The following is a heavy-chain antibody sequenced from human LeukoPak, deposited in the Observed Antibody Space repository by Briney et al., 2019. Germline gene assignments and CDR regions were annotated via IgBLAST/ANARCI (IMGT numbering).Heavy chain of an antibody. CDR3: ARRIIAAAGTDVRGWFDP. D-gene: IGHD6-13*01. J-gene: IGHJ5*02. Sequence: GESLKISCKGSGYSFTSYWIGWMRHMPGKGREWMGIIYPGDSDTRYSPSFQGQVTISADKSISTAYLQWSSLKASDTAMYYCARRIIAAAGTDVRGWFDPWGQGTLVTVSS. CDR2: IYPGDSDT. V-gene: IGHV5-51*01. CDR1: GYSFTSYW.